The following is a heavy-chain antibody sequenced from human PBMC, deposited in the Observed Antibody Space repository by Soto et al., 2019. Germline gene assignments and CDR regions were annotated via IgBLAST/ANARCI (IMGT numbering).Heavy chain of an antibody. CDR3: ARDQATYGSQSFDY. J-gene: IGHJ4*02. CDR2: IYATGST. D-gene: IGHD3-10*01. CDR1: GGSITSDNYY. V-gene: IGHV4-31*03. Sequence: QVQLQESGPGLVKPSQTLSLTCTVSGGSITSDNYYWSWVRQHPGKGLEWLGFIYATGSTYYNPSLRSRVNISVDPSKDQFSLKVSSVTAADTAVYYCARDQATYGSQSFDYWGQGTLVTVSS.